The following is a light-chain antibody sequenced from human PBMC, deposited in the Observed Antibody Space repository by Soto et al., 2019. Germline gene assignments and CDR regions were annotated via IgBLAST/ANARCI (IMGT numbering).Light chain of an antibody. Sequence: EIVMTQSPATLSVSPGERATLSCRASQSISSKLAWYQQKPGQAPRLLIYDASTRATGIPARFSGSGSGTEFTLTISSLQSEDFAVHYCHQYNNWPPITFGQGTRLEIK. CDR3: HQYNNWPPIT. V-gene: IGKV3-15*01. CDR1: QSISSK. CDR2: DAS. J-gene: IGKJ5*01.